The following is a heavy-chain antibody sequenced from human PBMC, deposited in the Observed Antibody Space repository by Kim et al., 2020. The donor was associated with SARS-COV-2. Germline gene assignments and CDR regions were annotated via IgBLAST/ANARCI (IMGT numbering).Heavy chain of an antibody. CDR3: ARGRLWFGNDVFDI. Sequence: SETLSLICAVYGGSFSGYYWSWIRQPPGKGLEWIGEINHSGSTNYNPSLKSRVTISVDTSKNQFSLKLSSVTAADTAVYYCARGRLWFGNDVFDIWGQGT. D-gene: IGHD3-10*01. CDR2: INHSGST. CDR1: GGSFSGYY. J-gene: IGHJ3*02. V-gene: IGHV4-34*01.